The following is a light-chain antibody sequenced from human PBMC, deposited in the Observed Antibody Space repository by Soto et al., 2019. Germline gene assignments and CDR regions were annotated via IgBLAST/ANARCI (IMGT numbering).Light chain of an antibody. CDR2: AAS. CDR1: QSISSY. J-gene: IGKJ1*01. V-gene: IGKV1-39*01. Sequence: EIQITQSPSSLSASVGDRVTITCRASQSISSYLNWYQQKPGKAPKLLIYAASSWQSGVPSRFSGSGSGTDFTLTISSLQPEDFATCSCQQSYSTPWTFGQGNKVEIK. CDR3: QQSYSTPWT.